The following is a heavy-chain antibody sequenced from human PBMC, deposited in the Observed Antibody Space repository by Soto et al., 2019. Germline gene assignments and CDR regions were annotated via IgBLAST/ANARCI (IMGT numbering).Heavy chain of an antibody. CDR3: ARYCSSTTCPGYYYYYGMDV. CDR2: IIPIFGAA. Sequence: QVQLVQSGAEVKKPGSSVKVSCKASVGTFSSYAISWVRQAPGQGVEWMGGIIPIFGAANYAQKFQGRVTITADESTSTAYMVLSSLGCEDTAVYDCARYCSSTTCPGYYYYYGMDVWGQGTTVTVSS. J-gene: IGHJ6*02. D-gene: IGHD2-2*01. CDR1: VGTFSSYA. V-gene: IGHV1-69*01.